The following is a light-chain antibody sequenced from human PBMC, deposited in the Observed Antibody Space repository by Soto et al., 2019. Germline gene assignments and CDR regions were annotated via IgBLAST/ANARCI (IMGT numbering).Light chain of an antibody. CDR2: EDK. CDR1: SGSIVSNY. Sequence: NFILTQPHSVSESPGKTVTISCTGSSGSIVSNYVQWYQQRPGSAPTTVIYEDKKRPSGVPDRFSGSIDSSSNSASLTISGLKTEDEADNYCQSYGGNTLPVFGGGTQLTVL. J-gene: IGLJ7*01. V-gene: IGLV6-57*02. CDR3: QSYGGNTLPV.